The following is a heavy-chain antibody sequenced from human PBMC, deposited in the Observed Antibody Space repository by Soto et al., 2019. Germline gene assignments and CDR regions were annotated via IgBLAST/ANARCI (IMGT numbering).Heavy chain of an antibody. CDR3: ARYSSSWSKYVQH. Sequence: TSETLSLTCTVSGGSISSYYWSWIRQPPGKGLEWIGYIYYSGSTSYNPSLKSRVTISVDTSKNQFSLKLSSVTAADTAVYYCARYSSSWSKYVQHWGRGTLVTVSS. CDR1: GGSISSYY. J-gene: IGHJ1*01. D-gene: IGHD6-13*01. CDR2: IYYSGST. V-gene: IGHV4-59*12.